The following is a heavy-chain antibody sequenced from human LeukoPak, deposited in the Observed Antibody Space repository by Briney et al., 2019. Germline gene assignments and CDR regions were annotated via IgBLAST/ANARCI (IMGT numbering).Heavy chain of an antibody. CDR2: IYYSGST. CDR3: ASHRGVPAAFDI. CDR1: GGSISSYY. V-gene: IGHV4-59*12. Sequence: PSETLSLTCTVSGGSISSYYWSWIRQPPGKGLEWIGYIYYSGSTNYNPPLKSRVTISVDTSKNQFSLKLSSVTAADTAVYYCASHRGVPAAFDIWGQGTMVTVSS. D-gene: IGHD3-10*01. J-gene: IGHJ3*02.